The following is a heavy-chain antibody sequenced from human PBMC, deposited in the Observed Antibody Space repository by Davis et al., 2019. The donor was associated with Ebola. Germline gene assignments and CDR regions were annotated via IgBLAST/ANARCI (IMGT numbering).Heavy chain of an antibody. CDR1: GYTFTSYG. Sequence: ASVKVSCKASGYTFTSYGISWVRQAPGQGLEWMGWISAYNGNTNYAQKLQGRVTMTTDTSTSTAYMELRSLRSDDTAVYYCARPRMRRYCSSTSCGPRPGAYCGGDCYLGMDVWGQGTTVTVSS. V-gene: IGHV1-18*01. CDR2: ISAYNGNT. J-gene: IGHJ6*02. CDR3: ARPRMRRYCSSTSCGPRPGAYCGGDCYLGMDV. D-gene: IGHD2-21*02.